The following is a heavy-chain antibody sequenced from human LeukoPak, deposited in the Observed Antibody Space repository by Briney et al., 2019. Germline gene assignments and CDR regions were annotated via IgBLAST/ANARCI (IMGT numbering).Heavy chain of an antibody. D-gene: IGHD5-18*01. Sequence: PSETLSLTCSFSGGSISNYYWSWVRQPPGKGLEWIGYIYYSGSTDYNPSLKSRVTISIDTSKNHFSLRLSSVTAADTAPYYCARGYAYGPNYYFDYWGQGTLVTVSS. CDR3: ARGYAYGPNYYFDY. CDR2: IYYSGST. CDR1: GGSISNYY. J-gene: IGHJ4*02. V-gene: IGHV4-59*01.